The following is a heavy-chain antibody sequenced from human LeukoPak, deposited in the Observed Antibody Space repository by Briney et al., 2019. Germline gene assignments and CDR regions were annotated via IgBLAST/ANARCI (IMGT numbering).Heavy chain of an antibody. V-gene: IGHV3-66*01. CDR2: IYSGGST. Sequence: PGGSLRLSCAASGFTVSSNYMSWVRQAPGKGLEWVSVIYSGGSTYYADSVKGRFTISRDNAKNSLYLQMNSLRDEDTAVYYCARAPIDAFDIWGQGTMVTVSS. J-gene: IGHJ3*02. CDR1: GFTVSSNY. CDR3: ARAPIDAFDI.